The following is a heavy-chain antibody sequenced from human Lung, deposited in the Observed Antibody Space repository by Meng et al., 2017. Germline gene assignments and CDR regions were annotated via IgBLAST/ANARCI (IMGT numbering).Heavy chain of an antibody. CDR1: GFTFNTYA. V-gene: IGHV3-30*01. Sequence: QVELVESGGGVVQPGGSLRLSFAASGFTFNTYAMHWVRQAPGKWLEWVSLMSFDGAQIYYSDSVRGRFTISRDNSKNTLYLQMNSLRAEDTAVYYCARDKPPNDVWGRGTLVTVSS. CDR3: ARDKPPNDV. J-gene: IGHJ2*01. CDR2: MSFDGAQI.